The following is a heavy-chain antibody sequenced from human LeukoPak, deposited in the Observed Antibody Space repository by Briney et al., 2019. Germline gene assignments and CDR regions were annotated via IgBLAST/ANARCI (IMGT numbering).Heavy chain of an antibody. CDR1: GGSFSGYY. D-gene: IGHD1-1*01. CDR3: ARGSHTYLSPNEAFDI. Sequence: SETLSLTCAVYGGSFSGYYWSWIRQPPGKGLEWIGEINHSGSTNYNPSLKSRVTISVDTSKNQFSLKLSSVTAADTAVYYCARGSHTYLSPNEAFDIWGQGTMVTVSS. CDR2: INHSGST. V-gene: IGHV4-34*01. J-gene: IGHJ3*02.